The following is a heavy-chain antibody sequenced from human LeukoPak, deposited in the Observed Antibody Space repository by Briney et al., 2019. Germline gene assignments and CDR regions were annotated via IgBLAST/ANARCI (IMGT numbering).Heavy chain of an antibody. CDR2: INHSGST. CDR3: AWSRDANWFDP. D-gene: IGHD2-8*02. J-gene: IGHJ5*02. Sequence: SETLSLTCAVYGGSFSGYYWSWIRQPPGKGLEWIGEINHSGSTNYNPSLKSRVTISVDTSKNQFSLKLSSVTAADTAVYYCAWSRDANWFDPWGQGTLVTVSS. CDR1: GGSFSGYY. V-gene: IGHV4-34*03.